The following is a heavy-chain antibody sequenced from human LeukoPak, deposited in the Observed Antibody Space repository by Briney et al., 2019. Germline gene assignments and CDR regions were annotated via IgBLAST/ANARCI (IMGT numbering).Heavy chain of an antibody. V-gene: IGHV1-46*01. CDR2: INPSGGST. J-gene: IGHJ4*02. CDR1: GYTFTSYY. CDR3: ARGFLSVGSSWYSDLNY. Sequence: GASVKVSCKASGYTFTSYYMHWVRQAPGQGLEWMGIINPSGGSTSYAQKFQGRVTITRDMSTSTVYMELSSLRSEDTAVYYCARGFLSVGSSWYSDLNYWGQGTLVTVSS. D-gene: IGHD6-13*01.